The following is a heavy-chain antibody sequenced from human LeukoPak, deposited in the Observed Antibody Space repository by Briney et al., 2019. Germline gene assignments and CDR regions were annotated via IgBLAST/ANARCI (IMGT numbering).Heavy chain of an antibody. CDR2: IYHAGST. D-gene: IGHD6-19*01. V-gene: IGHV4-38-2*02. Sequence: SETLSLTCTVSGYSISSGYYWGWIRQSPGKGLEWIGSIYHAGSTFHNPSLKSRVTISVDTSRNQFSLKVNSVTAADTAVYYCARGYNSGWYAYWGQGTLVTVSS. J-gene: IGHJ4*02. CDR1: GYSISSGYY. CDR3: ARGYNSGWYAY.